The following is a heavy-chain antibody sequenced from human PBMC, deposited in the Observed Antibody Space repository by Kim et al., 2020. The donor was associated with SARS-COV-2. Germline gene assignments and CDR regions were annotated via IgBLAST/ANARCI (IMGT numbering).Heavy chain of an antibody. V-gene: IGHV3-33*06. CDR2: IWYDGSNK. Sequence: GGSLRLSCAASGFTFSSYGMHWVRQAPGKGLEWVAVIWYDGSNKYYADSVKGRFTISRDNSKNTLYLQMNSLRAEDTAVYYCAKSPLWFGEFYGMDVWGQGTTVTVSS. J-gene: IGHJ6*02. CDR1: GFTFSSYG. D-gene: IGHD3-10*01. CDR3: AKSPLWFGEFYGMDV.